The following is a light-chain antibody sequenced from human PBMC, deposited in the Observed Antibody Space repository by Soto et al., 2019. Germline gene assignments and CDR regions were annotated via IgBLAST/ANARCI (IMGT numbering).Light chain of an antibody. Sequence: QSALTQPASVSGSPGQSITISCTGTSSDVGDYNFVSWYQQHPGRAPKLMIYDVTHRPSGVSNRFSGSKSGNTASLTISGLQAQDEADYYCTSFSSSATPVVLGTGTKLTVL. CDR3: TSFSSSATPVV. CDR1: SSDVGDYNF. J-gene: IGLJ1*01. V-gene: IGLV2-14*03. CDR2: DVT.